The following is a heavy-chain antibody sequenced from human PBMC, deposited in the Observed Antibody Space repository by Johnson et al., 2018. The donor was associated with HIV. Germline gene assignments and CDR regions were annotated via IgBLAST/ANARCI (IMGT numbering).Heavy chain of an antibody. CDR1: GFNFNIYG. D-gene: IGHD1-1*01. Sequence: QVQLVESGGGVVQPGGSLRLSCAASGFNFNIYGMHWVRQAPVRGLERVAVIYSGGDTYYADSMRGRLTISRDNPKNTVYLQMNSLRAEDTAVYYCARAEPWDRRHYAFDIWGQGTMVTVSS. CDR2: IYSGGDT. V-gene: IGHV3-NL1*01. CDR3: ARAEPWDRRHYAFDI. J-gene: IGHJ3*02.